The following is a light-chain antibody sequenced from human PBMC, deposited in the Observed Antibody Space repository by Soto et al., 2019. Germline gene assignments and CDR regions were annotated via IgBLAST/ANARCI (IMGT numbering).Light chain of an antibody. Sequence: DIQMTQSPSSLSASVRDRVTITCRSSQSIGRNLNWYLQKPGKAPKLLVYAASHLQSGVPSSFSGGGSGTAFTLIISSLQPEDSATYYCQQSYNTPWTFGQGTKVDIK. CDR3: QQSYNTPWT. CDR1: QSIGRN. J-gene: IGKJ1*01. CDR2: AAS. V-gene: IGKV1-39*01.